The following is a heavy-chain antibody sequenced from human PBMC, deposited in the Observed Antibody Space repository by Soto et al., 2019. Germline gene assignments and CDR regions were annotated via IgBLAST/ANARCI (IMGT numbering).Heavy chain of an antibody. Sequence: QVQMVQSGGEVKKPGASVKVSCKTSGYTFIDYGISWVRQAPGQGLEWMGWINTYNDKTDYTQKLQARVTLTTDTATTTAYMELRSLTSDDTAVYYCARGYDIWSGRSFGMDVWGQGTTIIVSS. CDR1: GYTFIDYG. J-gene: IGHJ6*02. V-gene: IGHV1-18*01. D-gene: IGHD3-3*01. CDR3: ARGYDIWSGRSFGMDV. CDR2: INTYNDKT.